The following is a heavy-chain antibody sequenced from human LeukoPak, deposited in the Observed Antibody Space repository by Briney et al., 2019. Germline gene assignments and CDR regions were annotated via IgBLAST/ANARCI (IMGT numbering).Heavy chain of an antibody. J-gene: IGHJ4*02. CDR2: IYSGGST. CDR3: ARVYPGRHIYMVRGVIMDY. Sequence: GGSLRLSCAASGFTVSSNYMSWVRQAPGKGLEWVSVIYSGGSTYYADSVKGRFTISRDNAKNSLYLQMNSLRAEDTAVYYCARVYPGRHIYMVRGVIMDYWGQGTLVTVSS. D-gene: IGHD3-10*01. V-gene: IGHV3-53*01. CDR1: GFTVSSNY.